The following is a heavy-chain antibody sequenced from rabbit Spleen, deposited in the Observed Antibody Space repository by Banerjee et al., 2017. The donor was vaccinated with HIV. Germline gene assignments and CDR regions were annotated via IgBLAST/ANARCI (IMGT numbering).Heavy chain of an antibody. J-gene: IGHJ4*01. Sequence: QEQLVEYGGDLVQPGASLTLTCKASGLDFSSSYWICWVRQAPGKGLEWIACIYAGDGSTYYASWAKGRFTVSKTSSTTVTLQMTSLTAADTATYFCARSLNWSNRALNLWGPGTLVTVS. CDR2: IYAGDGST. D-gene: IGHD5-1*01. V-gene: IGHV1S45*01. CDR3: ARSLNWSNRALNL. CDR1: GLDFSSSYW.